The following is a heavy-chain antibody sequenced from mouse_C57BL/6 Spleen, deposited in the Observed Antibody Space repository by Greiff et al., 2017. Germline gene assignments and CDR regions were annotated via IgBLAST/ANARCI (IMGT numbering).Heavy chain of an antibody. CDR2: IYPGDGDT. D-gene: IGHD4-1*01. CDR3: AIEELGPFYYAMDY. Sequence: VQLQQSGPELVKPGASVKISCKASGYAFSSSWMNWVKQRPGKGLEWIGRIYPGDGDTNYNGKFKGKATVTADKSSSTAYMQLSSLTSEDSAVYFCAIEELGPFYYAMDYWGQGTSVTVSS. V-gene: IGHV1-82*01. CDR1: GYAFSSSW. J-gene: IGHJ4*01.